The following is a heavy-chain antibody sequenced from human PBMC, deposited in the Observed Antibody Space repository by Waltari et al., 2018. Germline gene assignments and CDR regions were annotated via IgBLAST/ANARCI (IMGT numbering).Heavy chain of an antibody. CDR2: INHSGST. D-gene: IGHD6-13*01. Sequence: QVQLQQWGAGLLKPSETLSLTCAVYGGSFSGYYWSWIRQPPGKGLEWIGEINHSGSTNSNPALKGRVTISGDTSKNQFSLKLSSVTAADTAVYYCARGLGIAAAGTLLDYWGQGTLVTVSS. CDR3: ARGLGIAAAGTLLDY. V-gene: IGHV4-34*01. J-gene: IGHJ4*02. CDR1: GGSFSGYY.